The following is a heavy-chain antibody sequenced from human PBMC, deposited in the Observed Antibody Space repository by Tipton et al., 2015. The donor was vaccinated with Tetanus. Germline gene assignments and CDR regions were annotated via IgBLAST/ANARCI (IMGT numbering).Heavy chain of an antibody. CDR3: AKDKMYGSSPYPPPFDH. CDR1: GFTFNSYA. Sequence: SLRLSCAASGFTFNSYAMHWVRHIPGKGLEWVAVIWYDGNNKYYADSVKGRFTIPRDNSKNIMYLQMNNLRADDTALYYCAKDKMYGSSPYPPPFDHWGQGTLVTVSS. D-gene: IGHD2-8*01. J-gene: IGHJ4*02. V-gene: IGHV3-33*06. CDR2: IWYDGNNK.